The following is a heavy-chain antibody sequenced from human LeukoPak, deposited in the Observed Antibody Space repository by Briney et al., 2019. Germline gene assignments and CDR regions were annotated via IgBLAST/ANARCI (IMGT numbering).Heavy chain of an antibody. CDR2: IIPIFGTA. J-gene: IGHJ4*02. CDR3: ARLPAYCSSTSCYYDY. V-gene: IGHV1-69*05. D-gene: IGHD2-2*01. Sequence: ASVKVSCKASGGTFSSYAISWVRQAPGQGLEWMGGIIPIFGTANYAQKFQGRVTITTDESTSTAYMELSSLRSEDTAVCYCARLPAYCSSTSCYYDYWGQGTLVTVSS. CDR1: GGTFSSYA.